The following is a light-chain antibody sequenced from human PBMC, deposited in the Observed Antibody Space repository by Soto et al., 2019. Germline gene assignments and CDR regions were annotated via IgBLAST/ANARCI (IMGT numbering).Light chain of an antibody. CDR3: HLYGSSPMYT. Sequence: EIVLTQSPGTLSLSPGERATLSCRASQSVSSSYLAWYQQKPGQAPRLLIYGASSRATCIPDRFSGSGSGTDFTLTISRLDPEDFAVYYCHLYGSSPMYTFGQGTKVEIK. V-gene: IGKV3-20*01. J-gene: IGKJ2*01. CDR2: GAS. CDR1: QSVSSSY.